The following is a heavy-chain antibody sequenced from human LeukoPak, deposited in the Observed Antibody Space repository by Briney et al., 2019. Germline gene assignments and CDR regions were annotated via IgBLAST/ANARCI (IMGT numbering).Heavy chain of an antibody. CDR3: ARVSSSGIAARRVLIDY. CDR1: GGSISSYY. CDR2: IYTSGST. V-gene: IGHV4-4*07. J-gene: IGHJ4*02. D-gene: IGHD6-6*01. Sequence: SETLSLTCTVSGGSISSYYWSWIRQPAGKGLEWIGRIYTSGSTNYNPSLKSRVTMSVDTSKNQFSLKLSSVTAADTAVYYCARVSSSGIAARRVLIDYWGQGTLVTVSS.